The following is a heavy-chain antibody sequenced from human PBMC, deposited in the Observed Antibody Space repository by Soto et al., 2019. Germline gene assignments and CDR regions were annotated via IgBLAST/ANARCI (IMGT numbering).Heavy chain of an antibody. CDR3: ARDYPSIAAAGSYYYYGMDV. Sequence: ASVKVSCKASGYTFTGYYMHWVRQAPGQGLEWMGWINPNSGGTNYAQKFQGWVTMTRDTSISTAYMELSRLRSDDTAVYYCARDYPSIAAAGSYYYYGMDVWGQGTTVTV. D-gene: IGHD6-13*01. CDR2: INPNSGGT. CDR1: GYTFTGYY. V-gene: IGHV1-2*04. J-gene: IGHJ6*02.